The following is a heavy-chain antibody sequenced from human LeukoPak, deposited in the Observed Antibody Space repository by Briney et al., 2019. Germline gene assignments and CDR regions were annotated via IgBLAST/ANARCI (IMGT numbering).Heavy chain of an antibody. CDR3: ASRPGWLRLRPFDY. J-gene: IGHJ4*02. CDR2: IYYSGST. D-gene: IGHD5-12*01. V-gene: IGHV4-30-4*01. Sequence: SETLSLTCTVSGGSISSGDYYWSWIRQPPGKGLEWIGYIYYSGSTYYNPSLKSRVTISVDTSKNQFSLKLSSVTAADTAVYYCASRPGWLRLRPFDYWGQGTLVTVSS. CDR1: GGSISSGDYY.